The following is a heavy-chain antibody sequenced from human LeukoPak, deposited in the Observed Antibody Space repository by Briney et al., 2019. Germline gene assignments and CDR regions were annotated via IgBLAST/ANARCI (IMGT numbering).Heavy chain of an antibody. CDR3: ARRPGYSSSWYDDAFDI. J-gene: IGHJ3*02. CDR1: GFTFSSYA. CDR2: ISGSGGST. V-gene: IGHV3-23*01. Sequence: QPGGSLRLSCAASGFTFSSYAMSWASQAPGKGLEWVSAISGSGGSTYYADSVKGRFTTSRNNSKNTLYLQMNSLRAEDAAVYYCARRPGYSSSWYDDAFDIWGQGTMVTVSS. D-gene: IGHD6-13*01.